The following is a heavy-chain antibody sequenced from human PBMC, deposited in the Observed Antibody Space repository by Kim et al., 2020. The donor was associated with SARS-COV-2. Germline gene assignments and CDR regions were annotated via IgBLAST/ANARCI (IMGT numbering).Heavy chain of an antibody. CDR3: ARVLGIVLMVYAILNYYYYYMDV. D-gene: IGHD2-8*01. CDR2: INHSGST. Sequence: SETLSLTCAVYGGSFSGYYWSWIRQPPGKGLEWIGEINHSGSTNYNPSLKSRVTISVDTSKNQFSLKLSSVTAADTAVYYCARVLGIVLMVYAILNYYYYYMDVWGKGTTVTVSS. CDR1: GGSFSGYY. J-gene: IGHJ6*03. V-gene: IGHV4-34*01.